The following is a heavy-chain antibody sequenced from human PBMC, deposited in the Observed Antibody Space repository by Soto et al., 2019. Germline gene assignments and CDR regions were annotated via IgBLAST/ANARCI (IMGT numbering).Heavy chain of an antibody. D-gene: IGHD1-26*01. V-gene: IGHV4-30-4*01. CDR3: ARDSRRRADSGTRPLYYFDY. J-gene: IGHJ4*02. Sequence: QVQLKESGPGLVKPSQTLSLTCSVSGGSIGSGDYYWSWVRQSPGKGPEWIGYIYYTGNTYYNPSLGSRVTFSVDTSQNQLSLRLSEVTVADTAVYYCARDSRRRADSGTRPLYYFDYWGQGTLVTVSS. CDR1: GGSIGSGDYY. CDR2: IYYTGNT.